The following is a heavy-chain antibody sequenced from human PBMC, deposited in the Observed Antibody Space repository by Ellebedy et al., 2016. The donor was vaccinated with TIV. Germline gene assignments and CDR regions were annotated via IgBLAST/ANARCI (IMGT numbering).Heavy chain of an antibody. D-gene: IGHD2/OR15-2a*01. J-gene: IGHJ3*02. CDR1: GGTFSSYA. CDR2: INPNSGGT. CDR3: ARANIAFDS. V-gene: IGHV1-2*02. Sequence: ASVKVSXXASGGTFSSYAISWVRQAPGQGLEWMGWINPNSGGTNYAQKFQGRVTMTRDTSISTAYMELSRLRSDDTAVYYCARANIAFDSWGQGTMVTVSS.